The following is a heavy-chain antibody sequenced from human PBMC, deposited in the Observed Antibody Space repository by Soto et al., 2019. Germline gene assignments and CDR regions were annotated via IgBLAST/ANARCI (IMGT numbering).Heavy chain of an antibody. Sequence: QVQLQQWGAGLLKPSETLSLTCAVYGGSFSGYYWNWIRQPPGKGLEWIGEINHSGSTNNNPSLKSRVTISVDTSKNQFPLKLSSVTAADTAVYYCARGWGSGVFDYWGQGTLVTVSS. CDR2: INHSGST. CDR3: ARGWGSGVFDY. D-gene: IGHD6-19*01. J-gene: IGHJ4*02. CDR1: GGSFSGYY. V-gene: IGHV4-34*01.